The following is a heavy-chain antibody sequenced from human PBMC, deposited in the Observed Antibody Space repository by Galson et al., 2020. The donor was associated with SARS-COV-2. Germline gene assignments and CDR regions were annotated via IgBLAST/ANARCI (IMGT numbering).Heavy chain of an antibody. CDR1: GFTFSRYG. CDR2: TSATT. CDR3: AKDFVRGIGYMDV. J-gene: IGHJ6*03. D-gene: IGHD3-10*02. V-gene: IGHV3-23*01. Sequence: GESLKISCVASGFTFSRYGMSWVRQAPGQGLDWVATTSATTYYADSVRRRFIISRDDSKNTLYLQMNGLSADDTAVYYCAKDFVRGIGYMDVWGPGTTATVSS.